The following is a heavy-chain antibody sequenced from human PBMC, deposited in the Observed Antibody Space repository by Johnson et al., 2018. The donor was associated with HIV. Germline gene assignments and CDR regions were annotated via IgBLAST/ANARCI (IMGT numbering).Heavy chain of an antibody. J-gene: IGHJ3*02. Sequence: VQLMESGGGLVQPGGSLRLSCAASGFTFSSYWMHWVRQAPGKGLVWVSGINWNGGSTGYADSVKGRFTISRDNAKNSLYLQMNSLRAEDTALYYCARKGERGIAVAEDAFDIWGQGTMVTVSS. CDR3: ARKGERGIAVAEDAFDI. CDR1: GFTFSSYW. CDR2: INWNGGST. V-gene: IGHV3-20*04. D-gene: IGHD6-19*01.